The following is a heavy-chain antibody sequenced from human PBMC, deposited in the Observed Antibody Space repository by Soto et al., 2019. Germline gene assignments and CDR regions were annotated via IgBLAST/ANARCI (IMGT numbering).Heavy chain of an antibody. D-gene: IGHD1-26*01. J-gene: IGHJ4*02. CDR3: ARHVGSNYIDF. V-gene: IGHV5-51*01. CDR2: IYPGDSDT. Sequence: DVQLVQSGAEARKPGESLKISCQGSGYNFSNYWIAWVRQMPGKGLEWMGFIYPGDSDTRYNPSFQGQVTIAADKSVNSAFLKLSSLKASDTAIYYCARHVGSNYIDFWGQGTLVTVSS. CDR1: GYNFSNYW.